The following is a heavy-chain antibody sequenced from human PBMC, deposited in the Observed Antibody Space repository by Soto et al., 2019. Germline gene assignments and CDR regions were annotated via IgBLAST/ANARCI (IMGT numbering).Heavy chain of an antibody. Sequence: GGSLRLSCVGSGFTFRDHAMRWVRQAPGRGLEWVSAISANGASIQHADSVKGRFSVSRDNAKNTVYLQMDNLRAEDSAVYYCAKDRYYDTPGWFDPWGQGSRVTVSS. CDR1: GFTFRDHA. D-gene: IGHD3-22*01. CDR2: ISANGASI. J-gene: IGHJ5*02. CDR3: AKDRYYDTPGWFDP. V-gene: IGHV3-23*01.